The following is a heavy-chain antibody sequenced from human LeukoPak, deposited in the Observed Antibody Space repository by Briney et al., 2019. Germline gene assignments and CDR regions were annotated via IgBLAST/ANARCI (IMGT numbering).Heavy chain of an antibody. CDR2: IYYSGST. V-gene: IGHV4-39*01. CDR1: GGSISSSSYY. CDR3: ARQSIDVLLLFGEYPGDNWFDP. Sequence: SETLSLTCTVSGGSISSSSYYWGWLRQPPGKGLEWIGSIYYSGSTYYNPSLKSRVTISVDTSKNQFSLKMSSVTAADTAVYYCARQSIDVLLLFGEYPGDNWFDPWGQGTLVTVSS. D-gene: IGHD3-10*01. J-gene: IGHJ5*02.